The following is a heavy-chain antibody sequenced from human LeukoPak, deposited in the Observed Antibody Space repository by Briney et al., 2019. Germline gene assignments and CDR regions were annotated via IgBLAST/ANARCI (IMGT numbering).Heavy chain of an antibody. J-gene: IGHJ4*02. CDR2: ISYDVSAE. CDR1: GFTFNTYS. D-gene: IGHD3/OR15-3a*01. CDR3: ARPLFGLDY. Sequence: ARSLSLSCAPAGFTFNTYSIHWDRQAPGSGRGWVAFISYDVSAEYYGNSRKGRFTTGRDNFKSRLSLQMHRLRAEDTAVYYCARPLFGLDYWGQGTLVPVSS. V-gene: IGHV3-30-3*01.